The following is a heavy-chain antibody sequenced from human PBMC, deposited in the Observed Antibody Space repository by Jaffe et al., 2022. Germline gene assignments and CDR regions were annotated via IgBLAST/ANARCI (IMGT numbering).Heavy chain of an antibody. D-gene: IGHD3-3*01. CDR3: AKDPRRAGDYDFWSGYPTGTYWYFDL. CDR2: ISGSGGST. V-gene: IGHV3-23*01. J-gene: IGHJ2*01. Sequence: EVQLLESGGGLVQPGGSLRLSCAASGFTFSSYAMSWVRQAPGKGLEWVSAISGSGGSTYYADSVKGRFTISRDNSKNTLYLQMNSLRAEDTAVYYCAKDPRRAGDYDFWSGYPTGTYWYFDLWGRGTLVTVSS. CDR1: GFTFSSYA.